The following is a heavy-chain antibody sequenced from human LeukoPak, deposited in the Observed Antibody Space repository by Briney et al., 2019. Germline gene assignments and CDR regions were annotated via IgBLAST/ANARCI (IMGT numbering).Heavy chain of an antibody. CDR1: GFTFSSYW. CDR2: IKSDGSTT. CDR3: ARVVDTHFDY. D-gene: IGHD5-18*01. Sequence: TGGSLRLSCAASGFTFSSYWMHWVCQAPGKGLVWVSRIKSDGSTTTYADSVKGRFTISRDNAKNTLYLQMNSLRAEDTAVYYCARVVDTHFDYWGQGTLVTVSS. V-gene: IGHV3-74*01. J-gene: IGHJ4*02.